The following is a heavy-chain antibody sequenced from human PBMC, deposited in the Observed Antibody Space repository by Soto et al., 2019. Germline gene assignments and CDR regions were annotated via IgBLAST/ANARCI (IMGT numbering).Heavy chain of an antibody. V-gene: IGHV1-69*12. CDR1: GGTFSNYA. CDR2: IILPFGTA. D-gene: IGHD2-15*01. CDR3: ARGPDSAGYFDY. J-gene: IGHJ4*02. Sequence: QVRLVQSGAEVKKPGSSVKVSCKASGGTFSNYAISWVRQAPGQGLEWMGGIILPFGTANYAQKFQGRVKITADESMTAAYMELSGLRSEDTAVYYCARGPDSAGYFDYWGQGTLVTVSS.